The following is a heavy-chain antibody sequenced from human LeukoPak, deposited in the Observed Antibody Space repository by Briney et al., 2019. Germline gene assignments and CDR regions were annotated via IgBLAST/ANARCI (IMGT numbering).Heavy chain of an antibody. V-gene: IGHV3-21*04. Sequence: GGSLRLSCAASGFTFNTYTMNWVRQAPGKGLEWVSSITASSTAIYSADSEKGRFTISRDNAKNFLYLQMDSLRAEDTAVYYCAKGQTFWGQGTLVTVSS. CDR2: ITASSTAI. CDR1: GFTFNTYT. J-gene: IGHJ4*02. CDR3: AKGQTF.